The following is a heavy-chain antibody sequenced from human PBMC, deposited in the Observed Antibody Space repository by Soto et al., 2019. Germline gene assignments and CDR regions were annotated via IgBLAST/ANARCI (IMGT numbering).Heavy chain of an antibody. V-gene: IGHV3-30*18. J-gene: IGHJ4*02. CDR1: GFTINSHA. D-gene: IGHD1-1*01. Sequence: QVQLVESGGGVVQPGRSLRLSCAASGFTINSHALHWVRQAPGKGLEWVATVSSDGRSKFYPDSVKGRFTGSRDKSKKTLYLQINRLRGEDTAVYYCAKLRGGALEDFDHWGQGTLVTVSS. CDR2: VSSDGRSK. CDR3: AKLRGGALEDFDH.